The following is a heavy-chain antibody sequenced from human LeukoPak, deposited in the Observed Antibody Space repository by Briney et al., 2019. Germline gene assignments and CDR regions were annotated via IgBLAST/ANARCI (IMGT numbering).Heavy chain of an antibody. D-gene: IGHD1-1*01. V-gene: IGHV3-30*03. CDR3: ARDPGSYFDY. Sequence: PGRSLRLSCAASGFTFSNYGIHWVRQAPGKGLEWVAVISYDGNNKYYADSVKGRFTISRDNSKNTLFLQMNSLRAEDTAVYYCARDPGSYFDYWGQGTLVTVSS. CDR2: ISYDGNNK. J-gene: IGHJ4*02. CDR1: GFTFSNYG.